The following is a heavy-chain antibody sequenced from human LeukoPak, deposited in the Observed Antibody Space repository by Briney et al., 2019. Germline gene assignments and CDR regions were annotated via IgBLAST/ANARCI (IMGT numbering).Heavy chain of an antibody. CDR2: FDPEDGET. J-gene: IGHJ4*02. D-gene: IGHD3-22*01. CDR3: ATDAAVYDSSGYYYVY. Sequence: ASVKASSKVSGYTLTELSMHWVRQAPGKGLEWMGGFDPEDGETIYAQKFQGRVTMTEDTSTDTAYMELSSLRSEDTAVYYCATDAAVYDSSGYYYVYWGQGTLVTVSS. V-gene: IGHV1-24*01. CDR1: GYTLTELS.